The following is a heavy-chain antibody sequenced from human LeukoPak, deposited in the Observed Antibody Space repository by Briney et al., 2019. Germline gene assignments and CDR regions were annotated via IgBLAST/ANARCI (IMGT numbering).Heavy chain of an antibody. CDR2: ISGSGGRT. J-gene: IGHJ4*02. CDR3: AKDRDGYNPDY. V-gene: IGHV3-23*01. Sequence: GGSLRLSCAASGFTFSRSAMSWVRQAPGKGLEWVSAISGSGGRTYYADSVKGRFTISRDNSKNTLYLQMNSLRAEDTAVYYCAKDRDGYNPDYWGQGTLVSVSS. CDR1: GFTFSRSA. D-gene: IGHD5-24*01.